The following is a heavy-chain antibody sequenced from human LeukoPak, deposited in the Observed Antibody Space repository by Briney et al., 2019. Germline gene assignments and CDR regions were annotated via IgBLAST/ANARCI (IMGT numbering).Heavy chain of an antibody. V-gene: IGHV1-2*02. D-gene: IGHD3-22*01. CDR3: ARGYYDSSGYYSFLCYFDY. CDR1: GYTFTGYY. Sequence: GASVKVSCKASGYTFTGYYMHWVRQAPGQGLEWMGWINPNSGGTNYAQKFQGRVTMTRDTSISTAYMELSRLRSDDTAVYYCARGYYDSSGYYSFLCYFDYWGQGTLVTVSS. CDR2: INPNSGGT. J-gene: IGHJ4*02.